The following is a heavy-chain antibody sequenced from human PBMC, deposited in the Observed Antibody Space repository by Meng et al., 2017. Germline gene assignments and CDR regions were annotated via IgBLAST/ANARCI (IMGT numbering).Heavy chain of an antibody. D-gene: IGHD3-22*01. CDR3: AKEGYYDSSGYYYYVDY. CDR1: GFFVSRYA. CDR2: ISGSGGNT. Sequence: GFFVSRYAMHWVRQAPGKGLGWVSAISGSGGNTYYADSVKGRFTISRDNSKNTLHLQMNSLRAEDTTVYYCAKEGYYDSSGYYYYVDYWGQGTLVTVSS. V-gene: IGHV3-23*01. J-gene: IGHJ4*02.